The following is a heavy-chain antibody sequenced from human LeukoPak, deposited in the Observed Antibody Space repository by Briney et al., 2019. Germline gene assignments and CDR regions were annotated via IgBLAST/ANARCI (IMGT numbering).Heavy chain of an antibody. CDR3: ARGDYDILTGYSLFDY. V-gene: IGHV4-59*01. Sequence: SETLSLTCTVSGGSISSYYWSWIRQPPGKGLEWIGYIYYSGSTNYNPSLKSRVTISVDTSKNQFSLKLSSVTAADTAVYYCARGDYDILTGYSLFDYWGQGTLVTVSS. D-gene: IGHD3-9*01. J-gene: IGHJ4*02. CDR1: GGSISSYY. CDR2: IYYSGST.